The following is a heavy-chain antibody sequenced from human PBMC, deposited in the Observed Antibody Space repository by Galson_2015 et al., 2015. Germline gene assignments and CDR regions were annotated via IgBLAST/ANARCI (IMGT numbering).Heavy chain of an antibody. V-gene: IGHV5-51*01. CDR3: ARPIGGGAFDI. Sequence: QSGAEVTKPGESLKISCKASGYRFTSYWIGWVRQMPGKGLEWMGIIYPGDSDTRYSPSFQGQVTFSADKSINTASLQWSSPKASDTAMYYCARPIGGGAFDIWGQGTMVTVSS. J-gene: IGHJ3*02. CDR2: IYPGDSDT. D-gene: IGHD1-26*01. CDR1: GYRFTSYW.